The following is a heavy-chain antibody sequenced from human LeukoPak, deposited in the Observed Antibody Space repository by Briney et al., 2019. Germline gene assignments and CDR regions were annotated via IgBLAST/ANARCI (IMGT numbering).Heavy chain of an antibody. D-gene: IGHD6-19*01. CDR1: GGSSSSSSYY. J-gene: IGHJ4*02. CDR2: IYYSGST. CDR3: ARQDSSGWYHSKFDY. Sequence: SETLSLTCTVSGGSSSSSSYYWGWIRQPPGKGLEWIGSIYYSGSTYYNPSLKSRVTISVDTSKNQFSLKLSSVTAADTAVYYCARQDSSGWYHSKFDYWGQGTLVTVSS. V-gene: IGHV4-39*01.